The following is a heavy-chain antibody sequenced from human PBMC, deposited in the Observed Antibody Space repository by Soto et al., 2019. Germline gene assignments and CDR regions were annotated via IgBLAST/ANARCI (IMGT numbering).Heavy chain of an antibody. J-gene: IGHJ5*02. D-gene: IGHD3-22*01. Sequence: QVQLVQSGAEVKKPGSSVKVSCKASGGTFSSYTISWVRQAPGQGLEWMGGIIPIFGTANYAQKVQGRVTITADESTSTAYMELSSLRSEDTAVYYCARAHYDSSGYDYRWFDPWCQGTLVTVSS. V-gene: IGHV1-69*01. CDR1: GGTFSSYT. CDR2: IIPIFGTA. CDR3: ARAHYDSSGYDYRWFDP.